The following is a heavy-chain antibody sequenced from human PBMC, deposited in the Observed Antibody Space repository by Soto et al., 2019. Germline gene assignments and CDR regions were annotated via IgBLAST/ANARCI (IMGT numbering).Heavy chain of an antibody. CDR1: GYTFTRNG. CDR2: ISTNSGNT. J-gene: IGHJ4*02. Sequence: QVQLVQSGAEVKELGASVKVSCKPSGYTFTRNGISWVRQAPGQGLEWVGWISTNSGNTDYAQKLQGRVTLTTDTSTNTAYLELRSLRSDDTAVYYCARDKDYMLDYWGQGTLVTVSS. CDR3: ARDKDYMLDY. D-gene: IGHD4-4*01. V-gene: IGHV1-18*01.